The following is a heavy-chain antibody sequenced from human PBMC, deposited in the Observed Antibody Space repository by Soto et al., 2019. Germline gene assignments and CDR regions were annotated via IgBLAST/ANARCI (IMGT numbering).Heavy chain of an antibody. V-gene: IGHV4-31*03. Sequence: QVHLQESGPGLVKPSQTLSLTCTVSGGSISSGGNYWGWIRQHPGEGLEWIGYISYTGSTSYTPSLRSRVTISADTSKNQFSLTLSSVTAADTAVYYCARGPRRGYSDYGFFDYWGQGTLVTVSS. J-gene: IGHJ4*02. CDR3: ARGPRRGYSDYGFFDY. CDR2: ISYTGST. CDR1: GGSISSGGNY. D-gene: IGHD4-17*01.